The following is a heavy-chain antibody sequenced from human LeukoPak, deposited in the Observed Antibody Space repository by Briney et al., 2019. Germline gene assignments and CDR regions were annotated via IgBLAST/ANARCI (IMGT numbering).Heavy chain of an antibody. V-gene: IGHV3-23*01. CDR2: ISPSGDIK. CDR3: AKGPPRPLYFDY. Sequence: GGSLRLSCAASGFTFSSYGMSWVRQAPGKGLEWVSGISPSGDIKYYVESVKGRFTVSRDNSKKTLYLQINSLRDEDTAVYYCAKGPPRPLYFDYWGQGTLVTVSS. J-gene: IGHJ4*02. CDR1: GFTFSSYG.